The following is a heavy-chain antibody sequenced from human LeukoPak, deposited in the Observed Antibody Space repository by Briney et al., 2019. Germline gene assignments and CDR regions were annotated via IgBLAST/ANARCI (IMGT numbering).Heavy chain of an antibody. Sequence: GGSLRLSCAASGFTFSSYAMSWVRQAPGKGLEWVSAISGSGGSTYYAESVKGRFTISSENSKTTLYMQMNSLRAEETAVYYCAKEGRYYDSSGYYDYWGQGTLVTVSS. CDR2: ISGSGGST. V-gene: IGHV3-23*01. J-gene: IGHJ4*02. CDR1: GFTFSSYA. D-gene: IGHD3-22*01. CDR3: AKEGRYYDSSGYYDY.